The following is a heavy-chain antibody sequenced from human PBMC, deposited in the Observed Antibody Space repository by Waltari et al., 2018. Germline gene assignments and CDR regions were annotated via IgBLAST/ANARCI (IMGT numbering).Heavy chain of an antibody. D-gene: IGHD3-3*01. CDR2: ISHSGYT. J-gene: IGHJ6*03. Sequence: QVHLQQWGAGLLKPSETLSLTCGVYGGTLRGFYWSGTRQPPGKGLEWIGEISHSGYTTYNPSLKSRVTMSLDTSKSQFSLTLYSMTAADTAVYYCASLLLDTPPGSYYYYMDVWGKGTTVTVSS. V-gene: IGHV4-34*02. CDR1: GGTLRGFY. CDR3: ASLLLDTPPGSYYYYMDV.